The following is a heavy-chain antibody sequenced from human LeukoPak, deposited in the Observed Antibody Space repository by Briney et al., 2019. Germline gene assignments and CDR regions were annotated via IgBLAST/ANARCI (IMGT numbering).Heavy chain of an antibody. CDR2: IYYSGST. CDR3: AREGVSYYDRSGYHY. V-gene: IGHV4-59*01. J-gene: IGHJ4*02. CDR1: GGSISSYY. D-gene: IGHD3-22*01. Sequence: KPSETLSLTCTVSGGSISSYYWSWIRQPPGKGLEWIGYIYYSGSTNYNPSLKSRVTISVDTSKNQFSLKLNSVTAADTAVYYCAREGVSYYDRSGYHYWGQGTLVTVSS.